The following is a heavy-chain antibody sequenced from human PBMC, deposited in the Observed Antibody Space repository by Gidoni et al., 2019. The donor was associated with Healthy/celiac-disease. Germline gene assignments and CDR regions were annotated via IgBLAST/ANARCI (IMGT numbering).Heavy chain of an antibody. CDR2: NYYSGST. CDR3: ARSSGGRDDY. D-gene: IGHD1-26*01. Sequence: QVQLQGSCLGLVQPSDTLCLTCTVPGGSSSSYYWSWIRQPPGQGLEWIGYNYYSGSTNYNPSLKSRVTISVDTSKNQFSLKLSSVTAADTAVYYCARSSGGRDDYWGQGTLVTVSS. J-gene: IGHJ4*02. CDR1: GGSSSSYY. V-gene: IGHV4-59*08.